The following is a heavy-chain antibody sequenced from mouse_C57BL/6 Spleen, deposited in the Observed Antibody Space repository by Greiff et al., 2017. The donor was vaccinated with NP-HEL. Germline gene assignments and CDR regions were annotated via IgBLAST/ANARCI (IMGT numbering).Heavy chain of an antibody. CDR1: GYTFTSYC. V-gene: IGHV1-7*01. D-gene: IGHD1-1*01. Sequence: QVQLQQSGAELAKPGASVKLSCKASGYTFTSYCMHWVKQRPGQGLEWIGYINPSSGYTKYNQKFKDKATLTADKSSSTAYMQLSSLTYEDSAVYYCARNYGSSHWYFDVWGTGTTVTVSS. CDR2: INPSSGYT. CDR3: ARNYGSSHWYFDV. J-gene: IGHJ1*03.